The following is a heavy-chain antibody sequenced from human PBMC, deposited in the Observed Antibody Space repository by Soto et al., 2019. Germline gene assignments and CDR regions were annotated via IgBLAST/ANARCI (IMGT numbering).Heavy chain of an antibody. Sequence: GASVKVSCKASGGTFSSYAISWVRQPPGQGLEWMGGIIPIFGTANYAQKFQGRVTITADESTSTAYMELSSLRSEDTAVYYCATIKGDFSPSWFDPWGQGTLVTVSS. CDR2: IIPIFGTA. CDR1: GGTFSSYA. J-gene: IGHJ5*02. D-gene: IGHD3-3*01. V-gene: IGHV1-69*13. CDR3: ATIKGDFSPSWFDP.